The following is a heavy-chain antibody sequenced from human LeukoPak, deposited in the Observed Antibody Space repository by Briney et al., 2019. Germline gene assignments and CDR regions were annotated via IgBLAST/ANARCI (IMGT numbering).Heavy chain of an antibody. CDR2: IRSKGYGGTT. V-gene: IGHV3-49*04. J-gene: IGHJ4*02. Sequence: GGSLRLSCTVSGFTFGDYAMNWVRQAPGKGLEWVGLIRSKGYGGTTEYAASVKGRFTISRDDSKSIAYLQMNSLQTEDTAMYYCTRDEWRVGFDYWGQGTLVTVSS. CDR3: TRDEWRVGFDY. CDR1: GFTFGDYA. D-gene: IGHD2-15*01.